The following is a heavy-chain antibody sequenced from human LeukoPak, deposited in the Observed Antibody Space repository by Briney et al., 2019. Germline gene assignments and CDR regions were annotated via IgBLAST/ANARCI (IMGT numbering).Heavy chain of an antibody. D-gene: IGHD4-11*01. V-gene: IGHV4-39*07. Sequence: SETLSLTCTVSGGSISSSSYYWGWIRQPPGKGLEWIGSIYYSGSTYYNPSLKSRVTISVDTSKNQFSLKLSSVTAADTAVYYCARVYDYSICWFDPWGQGTLVTVSS. CDR1: GGSISSSSYY. CDR2: IYYSGST. J-gene: IGHJ5*02. CDR3: ARVYDYSICWFDP.